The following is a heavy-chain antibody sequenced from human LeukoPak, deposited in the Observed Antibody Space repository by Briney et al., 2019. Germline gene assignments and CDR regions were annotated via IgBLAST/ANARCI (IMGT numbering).Heavy chain of an antibody. CDR2: MNSNTGNT. CDR1: GFTLTNFD. V-gene: IGHV1-8*01. D-gene: IGHD3-22*01. CDR3: ARGRRGSSGPWSWYLDL. Sequence: ASVKVSCKASGFTLTNFDIHWVRQATGQGLEWVGWMNSNTGNTGYAQEFQGRVTMTRDTSIGTAYMELTNLRSEDTAVYYCARGRRGSSGPWSWYLDLWGRGTLVTASS. J-gene: IGHJ2*01.